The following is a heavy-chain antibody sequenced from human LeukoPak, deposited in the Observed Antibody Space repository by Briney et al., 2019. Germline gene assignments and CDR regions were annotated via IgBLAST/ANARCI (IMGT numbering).Heavy chain of an antibody. CDR1: GFTFSDYA. Sequence: PGGSLRLSCTASGFTFSDYAMSWVRQAPGKGLEWVCFIRSKAYGGTTEYAASVKGRFTISRDDSKSIAYLQMNSLKTEDTAVYYCTRDKSSWYVGLGYWGQGTLVTVSS. D-gene: IGHD6-13*01. J-gene: IGHJ4*02. CDR2: IRSKAYGGTT. V-gene: IGHV3-49*04. CDR3: TRDKSSWYVGLGY.